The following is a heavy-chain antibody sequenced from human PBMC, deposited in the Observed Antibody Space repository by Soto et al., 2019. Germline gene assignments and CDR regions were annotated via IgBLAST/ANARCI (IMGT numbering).Heavy chain of an antibody. Sequence: SETLSLACTVSGGSISSSSYYWGWIRQPPGKGLEWIGSIYYSGSTYYNPSLKSRVTISVDTSKNQFSLKLSSVTAADTAVYYCARTFYDSSGYYTEPTNWFDPWGQGTLVTAPQ. J-gene: IGHJ5*02. D-gene: IGHD3-22*01. CDR2: IYYSGST. V-gene: IGHV4-39*01. CDR3: ARTFYDSSGYYTEPTNWFDP. CDR1: GGSISSSSYY.